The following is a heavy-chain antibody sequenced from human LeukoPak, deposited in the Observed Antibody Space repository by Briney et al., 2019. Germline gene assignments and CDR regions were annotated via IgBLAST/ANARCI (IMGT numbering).Heavy chain of an antibody. Sequence: SETLSLTCTVSGGSISSYYWSWIRQPARKGLEWIGCIYTSGSTNYNPSLKSRVTMSVDTSKNQFSLKLSSVTAADTAVYYCARERIQWLNYYYYYYMDVWGKGTTVTISS. D-gene: IGHD5-12*01. J-gene: IGHJ6*03. CDR1: GGSISSYY. V-gene: IGHV4-4*07. CDR2: IYTSGST. CDR3: ARERIQWLNYYYYYYMDV.